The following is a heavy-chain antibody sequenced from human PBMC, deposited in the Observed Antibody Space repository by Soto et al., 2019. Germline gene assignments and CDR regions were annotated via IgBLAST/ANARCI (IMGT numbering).Heavy chain of an antibody. CDR2: VNPNSGNT. V-gene: IGHV1-8*01. Sequence: QVQLVQSGAEVKKPGASVKVSCKASGYTFTSYDINWVRQATGQGLEWMGWVNPNSGNTGYAQKFQGRVTITRNTSLSTAYMELSSLRSEYTAVYYCARYYYDSSGWGDYYYGMDVWGQGTTVTVSS. CDR3: ARYYYDSSGWGDYYYGMDV. J-gene: IGHJ6*02. D-gene: IGHD3-22*01. CDR1: GYTFTSYD.